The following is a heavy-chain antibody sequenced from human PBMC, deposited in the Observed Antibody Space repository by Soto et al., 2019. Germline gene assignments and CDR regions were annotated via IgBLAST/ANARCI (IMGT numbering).Heavy chain of an antibody. D-gene: IGHD3-3*02. Sequence: NPGGSLRLSCVASGLTLSNYYMNWVRQAPGKGLEWVSSISSDSNYIYYADSVKGRFTISRDNAKKSLYLQMNSLRVEDTAVYYCASAAYILYLDNWGLGTLVTVSS. CDR2: ISSDSNYI. CDR1: GLTLSNYY. J-gene: IGHJ4*02. CDR3: ASAAYILYLDN. V-gene: IGHV3-21*01.